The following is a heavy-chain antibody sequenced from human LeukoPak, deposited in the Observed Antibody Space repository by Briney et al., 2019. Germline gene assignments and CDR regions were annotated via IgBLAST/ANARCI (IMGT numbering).Heavy chain of an antibody. V-gene: IGHV3-7*03. J-gene: IGHJ6*02. Sequence: PGGSLRLSCAASGFTFSNYWMTWVRQAPGKGLEWVANIKQDGSEKHYVDSVKGRFTISRDNAKNSLYLQMSSLRAEDTAVYYCARAMDVWGQGTTVTVSS. CDR2: IKQDGSEK. CDR1: GFTFSNYW. CDR3: ARAMDV.